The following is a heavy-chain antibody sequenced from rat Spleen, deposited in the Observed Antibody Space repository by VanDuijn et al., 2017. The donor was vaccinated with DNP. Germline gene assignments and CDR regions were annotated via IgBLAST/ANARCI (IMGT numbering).Heavy chain of an antibody. D-gene: IGHD5-1*01. CDR3: KTRGQTGTSDY. J-gene: IGHJ2*01. Sequence: EVQLVETGGGLVQPGKSLKLSCVASGSTFSSYWMYWIRQTPGKGLEWLSSINTDGGSTFYPDSVKGRFTISRDNAENTVYLQMNSLRSEDTATYYCKTRGQTGTSDYWGQVVMVTVSS. CDR1: GSTFSSYW. V-gene: IGHV5-58*01. CDR2: INTDGGST.